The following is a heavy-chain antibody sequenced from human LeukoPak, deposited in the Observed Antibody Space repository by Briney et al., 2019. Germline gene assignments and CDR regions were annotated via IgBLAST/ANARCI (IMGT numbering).Heavy chain of an antibody. V-gene: IGHV3-23*01. CDR3: ARAWWELTFDY. J-gene: IGHJ4*02. CDR2: ISGSGGST. Sequence: HPGGSLRLSCAASGFTFDDHVMSWVRQAPGKGLEWVSAISGSGGSTYYADSVKGRFTISRDNSKNTLYLQMNSLRADDTAVYYCARAWWELTFDYWGQGTLVTVSS. CDR1: GFTFDDHV. D-gene: IGHD2-15*01.